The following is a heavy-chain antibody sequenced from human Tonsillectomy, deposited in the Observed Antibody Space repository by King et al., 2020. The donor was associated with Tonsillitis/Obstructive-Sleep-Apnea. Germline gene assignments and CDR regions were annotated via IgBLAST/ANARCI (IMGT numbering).Heavy chain of an antibody. CDR3: AIHDHCSMTTCDEGAYYHGIDV. Sequence: IGWVRQMPGKGLEWMVIIYPCDSDTKYSPSFQGQVTISADKSIITAYLQRSSLNASDTAMYDCAIHDHCSMTTCDEGAYYHGIDVWGQGTTVTVSS. V-gene: IGHV5-51*01. D-gene: IGHD3-16*01. J-gene: IGHJ6*02. CDR2: IYPCDSDT.